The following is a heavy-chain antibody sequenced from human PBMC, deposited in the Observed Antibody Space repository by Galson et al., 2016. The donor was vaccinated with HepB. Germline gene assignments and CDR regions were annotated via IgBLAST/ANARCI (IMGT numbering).Heavy chain of an antibody. CDR2: IIPISRTV. CDR1: GGTFSSYT. J-gene: IGHJ3*02. Sequence: SVKVSCKASGGTFSSYTISWVRQAPGHGLEWMGGIIPISRTVKYAQTFQGRVTITADESTNTAYMELSSLRSEDTALYYCARVGAYVWGTYRSPRAFDIWGQGTMVTVS. CDR3: ARVGAYVWGTYRSPRAFDI. V-gene: IGHV1-69*13. D-gene: IGHD3-16*02.